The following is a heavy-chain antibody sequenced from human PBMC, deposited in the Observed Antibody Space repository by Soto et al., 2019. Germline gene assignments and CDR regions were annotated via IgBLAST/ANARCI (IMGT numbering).Heavy chain of an antibody. V-gene: IGHV4-59*01. D-gene: IGHD3-10*01. J-gene: IGHJ4*02. CDR3: ARDGYDGSGSPYPAY. CDR1: GGSMSEYF. Sequence: SETLSLTCSVSGGSMSEYFWSWIRQSPERGLEWIGYVYYLGSTDYNPSLKSRVTISVDTSKRQFSLRLSSVTAADAAIYHCARDGYDGSGSPYPAYWGPGIQVTVSS. CDR2: VYYLGST.